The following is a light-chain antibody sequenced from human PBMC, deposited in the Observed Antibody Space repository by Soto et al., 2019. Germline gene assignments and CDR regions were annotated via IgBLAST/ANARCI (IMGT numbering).Light chain of an antibody. V-gene: IGKV1-27*01. CDR2: AAS. CDR3: QKYSSVPV. Sequence: DIQXTQSPXSLSASVGDRVTITCRASQGIRNFVAWYQQKPGKAPKLLIYAASTLQSGVPSRFSGSGSGTDFTLTINSLQPEDVATYSCQKYSSVPVFGPGTKVEIK. CDR1: QGIRNF. J-gene: IGKJ3*01.